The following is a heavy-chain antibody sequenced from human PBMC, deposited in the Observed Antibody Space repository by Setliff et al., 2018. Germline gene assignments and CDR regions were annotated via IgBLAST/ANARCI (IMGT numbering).Heavy chain of an antibody. V-gene: IGHV3-21*01. D-gene: IGHD3-3*01. CDR1: GFTFSSYS. Sequence: GGSLRLSCAASGFTFSSYSMNWVRQAPGKGLEWVSSISSSSSYIYYADSVKGRFTISRDNAKNSLYLQMNSLRAEDTAVYYCARESSITIFGVPYYYYYMDVWGKGTTVTV. CDR3: ARESSITIFGVPYYYYYMDV. J-gene: IGHJ6*03. CDR2: ISSSSSYI.